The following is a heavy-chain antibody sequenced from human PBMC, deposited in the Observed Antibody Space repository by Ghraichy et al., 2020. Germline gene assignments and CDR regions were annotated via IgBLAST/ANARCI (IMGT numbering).Heavy chain of an antibody. V-gene: IGHV3-74*01. Sequence: SCAASGFSFTNYWMHWVRQAPGKGLVWVSRINSDGRGTTYADYVQGRFTISRDNARNTLYLQMNSLRAEDTAVYYCAREYCSGGRCYFGTGGSHFDYWHRGPLVTVSS. CDR1: GFSFTNYW. CDR3: AREYCSGGRCYFGTGGSHFDY. J-gene: IGHJ4*02. D-gene: IGHD2-15*01. CDR2: INSDGRGT.